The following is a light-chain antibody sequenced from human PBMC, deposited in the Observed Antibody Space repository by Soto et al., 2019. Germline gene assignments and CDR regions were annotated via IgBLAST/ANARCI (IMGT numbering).Light chain of an antibody. V-gene: IGKV3-15*01. CDR2: YTS. J-gene: IGKJ4*01. Sequence: EILMTQSPATLSVSPGESATLSCGASQSVSSDLAWYQKKNGQAPRLLIYYTSTRATGFPARLSGGGYGTALTITISRLENEDFEVYYCQQYGSSTLTFGGGTKVDIK. CDR1: QSVSSD. CDR3: QQYGSSTLT.